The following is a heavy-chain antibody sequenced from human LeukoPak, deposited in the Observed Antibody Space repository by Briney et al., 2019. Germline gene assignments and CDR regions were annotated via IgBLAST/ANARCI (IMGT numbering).Heavy chain of an antibody. CDR3: ARVPSYDYVWGSYDY. Sequence: GASVKVSCKASGYTFTGYYMHWVRQAPGQGLEWMGWINPNSGGTNYAQKFQGRVTMTRDTSISTAYMELSRLRSDDTAVYYCARVPSYDYVWGSYDYWGQGTLVTVSS. CDR1: GYTFTGYY. V-gene: IGHV1-2*02. J-gene: IGHJ4*02. D-gene: IGHD3-16*01. CDR2: INPNSGGT.